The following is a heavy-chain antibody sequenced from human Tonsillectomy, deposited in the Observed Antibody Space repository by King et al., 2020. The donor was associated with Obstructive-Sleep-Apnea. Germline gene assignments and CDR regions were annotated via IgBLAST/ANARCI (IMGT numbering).Heavy chain of an antibody. Sequence: VQLQQWGPGLLKSSETLFVTCAVYGGSFSDYYWSWIRQPPGKGLEWIGEINHSGGTNYNPSLKSRVTISLDTSKNQFSLKLSSVSAADTAVYHCARVGRIAVAGTTGWWYFDRWGPGTLVTVSS. CDR1: GGSFSDYY. CDR2: INHSGGT. D-gene: IGHD6-19*01. V-gene: IGHV4-34*01. CDR3: ARVGRIAVAGTTGWWYFDR. J-gene: IGHJ2*01.